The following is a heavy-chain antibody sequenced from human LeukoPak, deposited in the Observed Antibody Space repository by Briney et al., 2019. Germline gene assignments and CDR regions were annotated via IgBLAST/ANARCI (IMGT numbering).Heavy chain of an antibody. Sequence: SETLSLTCILSNDYISDYYWSWIRQPAGKGLEWIGRVSQWNTNYNPSLMGRVSMSVQPSKNQFSLKLSSVTAADTAVYYCAGYCSGGSCYGAFDIWGQGTMVTVSS. CDR1: NDYISDYY. CDR3: AGYCSGGSCYGAFDI. J-gene: IGHJ3*02. D-gene: IGHD2-15*01. CDR2: VSQWNT. V-gene: IGHV4-4*07.